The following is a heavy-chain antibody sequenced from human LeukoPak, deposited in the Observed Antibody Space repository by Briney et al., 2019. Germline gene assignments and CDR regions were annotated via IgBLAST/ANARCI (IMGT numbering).Heavy chain of an antibody. CDR2: VTPSGDPT. J-gene: IGHJ4*02. V-gene: IGHV3-23*01. Sequence: EPGGSLRLSCAASGFTFSASGMNWVRQAPGKRLEWVSGVTPSGDPTYYADSVKGRFIISRDNSKTTMYLQMNSLRAEDTGVYYCAKDSGWIQFIEWGQGTSVTVSS. D-gene: IGHD5-24*01. CDR3: AKDSGWIQFIE. CDR1: GFTFSASG.